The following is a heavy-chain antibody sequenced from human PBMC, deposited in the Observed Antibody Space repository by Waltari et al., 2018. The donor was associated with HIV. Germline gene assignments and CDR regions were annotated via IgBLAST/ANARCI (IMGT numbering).Heavy chain of an antibody. CDR1: GFTFSSYS. D-gene: IGHD5-18*01. J-gene: IGHJ4*02. V-gene: IGHV3-48*01. CDR2: ISSSSSTK. CDR3: ARIDTAMVTAFDY. Sequence: EVQLVESGGGLVQPGGSLRLSCAASGFTFSSYSMNWVSQAPGKGLEWVSYISSSSSTKYYADSVKGRFTISRDNAKNSLYLQMNSLRAEDTAVYYCARIDTAMVTAFDYWGQGTLVTVSS.